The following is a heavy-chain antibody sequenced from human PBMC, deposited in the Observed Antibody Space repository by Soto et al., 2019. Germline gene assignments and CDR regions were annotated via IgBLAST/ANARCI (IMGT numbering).Heavy chain of an antibody. D-gene: IGHD1-7*01. V-gene: IGHV4-30-4*01. CDR1: GGSISSGDYY. Sequence: SETLSLTCTVSGGSISSGDYYWSWIRQPPGKGLEWIGYIYYSGSTYYNPSLKSRVTISVDTSKNQFSLKLSSVTAADTAVYYCARSQLELLRLDYWGQGTLVTVSS. J-gene: IGHJ4*02. CDR2: IYYSGST. CDR3: ARSQLELLRLDY.